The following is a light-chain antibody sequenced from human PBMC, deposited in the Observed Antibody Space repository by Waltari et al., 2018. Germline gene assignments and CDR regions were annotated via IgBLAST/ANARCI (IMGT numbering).Light chain of an antibody. J-gene: IGKJ4*01. CDR1: QSIDNY. CDR3: HQRSNWPLT. Sequence: EIVLTQSPATLSLSPGERATLSCRASQSIDNYLAWYQQKPGQVPRLRIYDAANRATGIPARFSGSRSGADFTLIISSLEPEDFAVYYCHQRSNWPLTFGGGTKVEIK. V-gene: IGKV3-11*01. CDR2: DAA.